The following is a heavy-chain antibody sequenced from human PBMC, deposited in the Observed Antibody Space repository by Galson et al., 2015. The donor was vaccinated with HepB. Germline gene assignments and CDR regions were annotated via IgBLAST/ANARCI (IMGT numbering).Heavy chain of an antibody. D-gene: IGHD6-13*01. J-gene: IGHJ6*02. V-gene: IGHV3-30*04. CDR3: ARDYASSWYFNHYYGMDV. CDR1: GFTFSSYA. CDR2: ISYDGSNQ. Sequence: SLRLSCAASGFTFSSYAMHWVRQAPGKGLEWVAVISYDGSNQYYADSVKGRSTISRDNSKNTLYLQLNSLRAEDTAVYYCARDYASSWYFNHYYGMDVWGQGTTVTVSS.